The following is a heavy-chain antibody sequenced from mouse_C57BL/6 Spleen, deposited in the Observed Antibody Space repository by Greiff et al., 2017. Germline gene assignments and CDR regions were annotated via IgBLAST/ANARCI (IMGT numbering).Heavy chain of an antibody. CDR3: ARGYGSSPYYYAMDY. D-gene: IGHD1-1*01. V-gene: IGHV1-20*01. J-gene: IGHJ4*01. CDR2: INPYNGDT. Sequence: EVQLQESGPELVKPGDSVKISCKASGYSFTGYFMNWVMQSHGKSLEWIGRINPYNGDTFYNQKFKGKATLTVDKSSSTAHMELRSLTSEDSAVYYCARGYGSSPYYYAMDYWGQGTSVTVSS. CDR1: GYSFTGYF.